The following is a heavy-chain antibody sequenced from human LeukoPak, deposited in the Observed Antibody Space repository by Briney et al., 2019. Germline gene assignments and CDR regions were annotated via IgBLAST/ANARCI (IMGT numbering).Heavy chain of an antibody. D-gene: IGHD6-13*01. Sequence: SETLSLTCTVSGGSISSYYWSWIRQPPGKGLEWIGLIYYSGSTNYNPSLKSRVTISVDTSKNQFSLKLSSVTAADTAVYYCARVSSNNWYNERGAFDIWGQGTMVTVSS. CDR1: GGSISSYY. CDR2: IYYSGST. J-gene: IGHJ3*02. CDR3: ARVSSNNWYNERGAFDI. V-gene: IGHV4-59*01.